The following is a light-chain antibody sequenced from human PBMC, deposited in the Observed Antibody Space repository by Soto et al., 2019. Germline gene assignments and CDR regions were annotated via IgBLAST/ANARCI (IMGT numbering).Light chain of an antibody. Sequence: DIQLVQSPSPLSASVGDRVTITCRASQGVNNYLAWFQQKPGKAPQSLIYAASTLRTGVPSRFSGSGYGTDFILTIDSLHPEDFATYYCQHYNGYPWTFGQGTTVDVK. CDR3: QHYNGYPWT. J-gene: IGKJ1*01. CDR2: AAS. CDR1: QGVNNY. V-gene: IGKV1-16*01.